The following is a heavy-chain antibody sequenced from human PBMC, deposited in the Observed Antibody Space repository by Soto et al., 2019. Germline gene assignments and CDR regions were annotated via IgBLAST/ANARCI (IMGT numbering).Heavy chain of an antibody. D-gene: IGHD6-6*01. Sequence: TLTLTCAISGNSVSCNSAAWNWIRKSPSRGLEWLGRTYYRSKWYNDYAVSVKSRITINPDTSKNQFSLQLNSVTPEDTAVYFCARTLSSSAENWFDPWGQGTLVTVSS. V-gene: IGHV6-1*01. CDR2: TYYRSKWYN. CDR1: GNSVSCNSAA. CDR3: ARTLSSSAENWFDP. J-gene: IGHJ5*02.